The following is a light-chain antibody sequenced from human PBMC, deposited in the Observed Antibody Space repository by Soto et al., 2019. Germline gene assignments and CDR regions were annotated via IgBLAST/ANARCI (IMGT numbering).Light chain of an antibody. CDR3: QTWGSGPVV. J-gene: IGLJ2*01. V-gene: IGLV4-69*01. Sequence: QPVLTQSPSASASLGASVKLTCTLSSGHSSYAIAWHQQQPEKGPRYLMKLNSDGSHSKGDGIPDRFSGSSSGAERYLTISSLQSEDETDYCCQTWGSGPVVFGGGTKLTVL. CDR1: SGHSSYA. CDR2: LNSDGSH.